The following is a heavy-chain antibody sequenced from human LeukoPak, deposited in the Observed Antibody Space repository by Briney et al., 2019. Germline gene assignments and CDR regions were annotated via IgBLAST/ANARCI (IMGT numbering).Heavy chain of an antibody. CDR2: VGVSAGGT. Sequence: GESLRLSCAASGFIFSSYDMNWVRQAPGKGLEWVSAVGVSAGGTYYADSVKGRFIISRDNSKNILYLQMNSLTAEDTAVYFCAKNRGSYRLFDYWGQGTLVTVSS. J-gene: IGHJ4*02. D-gene: IGHD1-26*01. V-gene: IGHV3-23*01. CDR3: AKNRGSYRLFDY. CDR1: GFIFSSYD.